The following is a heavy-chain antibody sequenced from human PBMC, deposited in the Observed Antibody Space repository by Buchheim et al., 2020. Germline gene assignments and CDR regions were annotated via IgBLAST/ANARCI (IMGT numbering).Heavy chain of an antibody. CDR2: ISSSSSYI. V-gene: IGHV3-21*01. CDR3: ATHFFYCSGGSCYPDAFDI. J-gene: IGHJ3*02. D-gene: IGHD2-15*01. Sequence: EVQLVESGGGLVKPGGSLRLSCAASGFTFSSYSMNWVRQAPGKGLEWVSSISSSSSYIYYADSVKGRFTISCEKAKNYMYLQMNSLRAEDTAVYYCATHFFYCSGGSCYPDAFDIWGQGT. CDR1: GFTFSSYS.